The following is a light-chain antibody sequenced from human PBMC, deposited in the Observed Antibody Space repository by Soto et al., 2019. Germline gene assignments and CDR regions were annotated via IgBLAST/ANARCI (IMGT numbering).Light chain of an antibody. Sequence: THYKGTLSLSPGQRATLSCRASQSVSSNLAWYQQKPGQAPRLLIYGASSRATGIPDRFSGSGSGTDFTLTICRLEPEDCALYYCQQYGNSPLTSGGGSKVDIK. CDR1: QSVSSN. J-gene: IGKJ4*01. V-gene: IGKV3-20*01. CDR2: GAS. CDR3: QQYGNSPLT.